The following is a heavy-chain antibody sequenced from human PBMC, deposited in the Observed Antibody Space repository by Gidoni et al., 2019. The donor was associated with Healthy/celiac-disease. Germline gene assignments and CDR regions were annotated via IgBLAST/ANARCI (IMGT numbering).Heavy chain of an antibody. CDR1: GCSISSSSYY. CDR3: ARYIGSSSWRDAFDI. D-gene: IGHD6-13*01. J-gene: IGHJ3*02. CDR2: IYYSGST. Sequence: QLQLQESGPGLVKPSETLSLTFTVSGCSISSSSYYWGWIRQPPGKGLEWIGRIYYSGSTYYNPSLKSRVTISVDTSKNQFSLKLSSVTAADTAVYYCARYIGSSSWRDAFDIWGQGTMVTVSS. V-gene: IGHV4-39*01.